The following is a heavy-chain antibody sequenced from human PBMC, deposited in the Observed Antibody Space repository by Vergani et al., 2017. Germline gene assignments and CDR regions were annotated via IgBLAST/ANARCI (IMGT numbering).Heavy chain of an antibody. V-gene: IGHV4-39*01. J-gene: IGHJ4*02. CDR2: IYYSGGT. D-gene: IGHD6-19*01. Sequence: QLQLQESGPGLVKPSETLSLTCTVSGGSISSSSYYWGWIRQPPGKGLEWIGSIYYSGGTYYNPSLKSRVTISVDTAKNQFSLKLSSVTAADTAVYYCARLRAVAGAYYFDYWGQGTLVTVSS. CDR1: GGSISSSSYY. CDR3: ARLRAVAGAYYFDY.